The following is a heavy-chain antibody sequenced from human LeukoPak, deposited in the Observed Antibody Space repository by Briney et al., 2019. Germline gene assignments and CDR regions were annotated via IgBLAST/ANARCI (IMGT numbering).Heavy chain of an antibody. J-gene: IGHJ4*02. CDR2: INHSGST. CDR3: ARGGPSVATIPYYFDY. Sequence: PSETLSLICAVYGGSFSGYYWSWIRQPPGKGLEWIGEINHSGSTNYNPSLKSRVTISVDTSKNQFSLKLSSVTAADTAVYYCARGGPSVATIPYYFDYWGQGTLVTVSS. D-gene: IGHD5-12*01. V-gene: IGHV4-34*01. CDR1: GGSFSGYY.